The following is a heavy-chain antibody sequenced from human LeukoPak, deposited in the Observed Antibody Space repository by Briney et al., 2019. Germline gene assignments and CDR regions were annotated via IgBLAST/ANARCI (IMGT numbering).Heavy chain of an antibody. CDR3: ARVEKMYDY. CDR2: ISYDGSNK. V-gene: IGHV3-30*01. Sequence: GGSLRLSCAASGFTFSSYAMHWVRQAPGKGLEWVAVISYDGSNKYYADSVKGRFTISRDNSENTLYLQMNSLRAEDTAVYYCARVEKMYDYWGQGTLVTVSS. CDR1: GFTFSSYA. J-gene: IGHJ4*02. D-gene: IGHD5-24*01.